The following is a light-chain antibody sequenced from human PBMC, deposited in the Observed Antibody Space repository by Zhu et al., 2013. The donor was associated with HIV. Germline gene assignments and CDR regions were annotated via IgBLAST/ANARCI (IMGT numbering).Light chain of an antibody. CDR1: QSVSSIN. CDR3: QQYGSSFTWT. V-gene: IGKV3-20*01. Sequence: EVVLTQSPGTLSLSPGERATLSCRASQSVSSINIGWYQQKPGQAPSLLIFGASKRATGIPDRFSGSGSGTDFTLTISRLEPEDFGLYYCQQYGSSFTWTFGQGTKVEMK. CDR2: GAS. J-gene: IGKJ1*01.